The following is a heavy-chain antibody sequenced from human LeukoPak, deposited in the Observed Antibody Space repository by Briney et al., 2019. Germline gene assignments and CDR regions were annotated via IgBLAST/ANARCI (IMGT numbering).Heavy chain of an antibody. CDR1: GFTFSSYA. Sequence: GGSLRLSCAASGFTFSSYAMSWVRQAPEKGLEWVANIKQDGSEKYYVDSVKGRFTISRDNAENSLYLQMNSLRAEDTALYYCAKAGGHDYGGNYRDYWGHGTLVTVSS. J-gene: IGHJ4*01. CDR3: AKAGGHDYGGNYRDY. CDR2: IKQDGSEK. V-gene: IGHV3-7*01. D-gene: IGHD4-23*01.